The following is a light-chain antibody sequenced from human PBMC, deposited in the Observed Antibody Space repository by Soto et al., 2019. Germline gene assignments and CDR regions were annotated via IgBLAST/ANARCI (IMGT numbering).Light chain of an antibody. V-gene: IGKV3-11*01. CDR1: QPINTY. J-gene: IGKJ2*01. CDR3: HHRSNWRPEDT. CDR2: DAS. Sequence: EVLLTQSPATLSFTPGESATLSCRASQPINTYLGWYQQKSGQSPRLLIYDASNRAADIPARFSSSGFGTDLTFTISSLKPEDFGSYCCHHRSNWRPEDTFGQGTKLEIK.